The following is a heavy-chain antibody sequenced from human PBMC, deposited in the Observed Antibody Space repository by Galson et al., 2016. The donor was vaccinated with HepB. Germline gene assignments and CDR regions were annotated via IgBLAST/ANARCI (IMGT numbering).Heavy chain of an antibody. J-gene: IGHJ5*02. CDR2: INPTGDPI. V-gene: IGHV1-46*01. CDR1: GYTFTSYF. Sequence: SVKVSCKASGYTFTSYFIHWVRQAPGQGLEWMGMINPTGDPINYAQRFKGRVTLTSDTSTGTVHMEVSSLRSDDTATYYCARDTTGGAYNWIDPWGQGTLVTVSS. CDR3: ARDTTGGAYNWIDP. D-gene: IGHD3-16*01.